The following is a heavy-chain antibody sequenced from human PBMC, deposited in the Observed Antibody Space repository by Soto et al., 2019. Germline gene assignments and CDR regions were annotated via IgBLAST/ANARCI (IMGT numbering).Heavy chain of an antibody. V-gene: IGHV4-39*02. CDR3: ARDVMVRGVNQPDDAFDI. Sequence: SETLSLTCTVSGGSISSSSYYWGWIRQPPGKGLEWIGSIYYSGSTYYNPSLKSRVTISVDTSKNQFSLKLSSVTAADTAVYYCARDVMVRGVNQPDDAFDIWGQGTMVTVSS. J-gene: IGHJ3*02. D-gene: IGHD3-10*01. CDR1: GGSISSSSYY. CDR2: IYYSGST.